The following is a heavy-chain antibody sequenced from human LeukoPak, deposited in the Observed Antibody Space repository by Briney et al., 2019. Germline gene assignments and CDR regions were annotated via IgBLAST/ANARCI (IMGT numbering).Heavy chain of an antibody. CDR3: ARVTLYGESALDY. CDR1: GFTFSSYW. CDR2: ISGSSSFT. V-gene: IGHV3-21*05. J-gene: IGHJ4*02. D-gene: IGHD4-17*01. Sequence: GGSLRLSCVVSGFTFSSYWMSWVRQAPGKGLEWVSYISGSSSFTIYADSVKGRFTISRDNAKNSLYLQMNSLRAEDTAVYYCARVTLYGESALDYWGQGALVTVSS.